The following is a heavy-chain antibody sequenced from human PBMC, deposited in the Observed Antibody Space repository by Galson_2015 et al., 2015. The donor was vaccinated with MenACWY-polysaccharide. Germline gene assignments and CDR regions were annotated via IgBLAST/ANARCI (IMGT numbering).Heavy chain of an antibody. J-gene: IGHJ2*01. CDR3: AKDRSSGTSWYYFDL. CDR2: FSSSGSGP. V-gene: IGHV3-23*01. Sequence: SLRISCAASGFTFSDYGMSWFRQGPGEGLEWVAGFSSSGSGPYYAVSGRGRVSGSRDNSDNTLYLQMNSPRAEDTAMYYCAKDRSSGTSWYYFDLWGRGTLVTVSS. CDR1: GFTFSDYG. D-gene: IGHD6-19*01.